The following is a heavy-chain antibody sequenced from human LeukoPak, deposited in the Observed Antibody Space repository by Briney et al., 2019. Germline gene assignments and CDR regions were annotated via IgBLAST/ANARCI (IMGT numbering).Heavy chain of an antibody. D-gene: IGHD5-12*01. CDR2: ISWNGDTT. CDR1: GFIFEDYA. V-gene: IGHV3-9*01. Sequence: GGSLRLSCVGSGFIFEDYAMHWVRQRPGKGLEWVSGISWNGDTTDYADSVKGRFTISRDSAKNSLYLQMNSLKTEDTALYYCAKGIDFGDSGYDSGGDYWGQGTLVTVSS. CDR3: AKGIDFGDSGYDSGGDY. J-gene: IGHJ4*02.